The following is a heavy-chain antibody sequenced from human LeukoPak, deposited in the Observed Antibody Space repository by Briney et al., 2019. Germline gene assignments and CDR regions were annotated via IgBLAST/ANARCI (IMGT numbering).Heavy chain of an antibody. CDR1: GFTFSSYA. D-gene: IGHD6-19*01. J-gene: IGHJ4*02. Sequence: PGGSLRLSCAASGFTFSSYAMHWVCQAPGKGLEWVAVISYDGSNKYYADSVKGRFTISRDNSKNTLYLQMNSLRAEDTAVYYCARGQWLPPSPPRYFDYWGQGTLVTVSS. CDR2: ISYDGSNK. CDR3: ARGQWLPPSPPRYFDY. V-gene: IGHV3-30-3*01.